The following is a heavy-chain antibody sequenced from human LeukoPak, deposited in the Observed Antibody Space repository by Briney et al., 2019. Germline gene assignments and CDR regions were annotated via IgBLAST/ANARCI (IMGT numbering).Heavy chain of an antibody. Sequence: ASVKVSCKASGYSFTDKYMHWVRQAPGQGLEWMGWINPNSGGTNYAQKFQGRVTMTRDTSISTAYMELSRLRSDDTAVYYCARDTGVAGTWFDPWGQGTLVTVSS. CDR1: GYSFTDKY. V-gene: IGHV1-2*02. D-gene: IGHD6-19*01. J-gene: IGHJ5*02. CDR3: ARDTGVAGTWFDP. CDR2: INPNSGGT.